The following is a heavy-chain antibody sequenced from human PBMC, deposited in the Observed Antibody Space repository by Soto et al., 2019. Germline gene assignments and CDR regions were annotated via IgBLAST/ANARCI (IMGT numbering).Heavy chain of an antibody. CDR2: IIPSFGTG. V-gene: IGHV1-69*01. CDR1: GGTFSSYA. J-gene: IGHJ4*02. Sequence: QVQLVQSGAEAKRPGSSVKVSCKASGGTFSSYAISWVRQAPGQGLECLGGIIPSFGTGNYQQNFQGRLTITADESTSTVYMELSGLTSGDTAVYYCARERGGYNRGDFEFWGQGTLVTVSS. CDR3: ARERGGYNRGDFEF. D-gene: IGHD5-12*01.